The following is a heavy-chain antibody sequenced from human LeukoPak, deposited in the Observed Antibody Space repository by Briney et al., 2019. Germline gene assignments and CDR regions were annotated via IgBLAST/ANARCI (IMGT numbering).Heavy chain of an antibody. J-gene: IGHJ1*01. V-gene: IGHV3-33*01. D-gene: IGHD5-24*01. CDR2: IWYDGSNK. CDR3: ARGDGYNDAEYLQH. CDR1: GFTFSSYG. Sequence: GGSLRLSCAASGFTFSSYGMHWVRQAPGKGLEWVAVIWYDGSNKYYGDSVKGRFTISRDNSKKTLYLQMNSLRVEDAAVYYCARGDGYNDAEYLQHWGQGTLVTVS.